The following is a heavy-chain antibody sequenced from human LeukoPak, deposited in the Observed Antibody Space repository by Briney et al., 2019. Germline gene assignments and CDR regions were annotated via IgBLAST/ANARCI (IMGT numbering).Heavy chain of an antibody. CDR2: ILYDGSIK. D-gene: IGHD6-13*01. J-gene: IGHJ4*02. Sequence: TGRSLRLSCAASGFVFSNYVLHWVRQAPGKGLEWVAVILYDGSIKYYADSVKGRFTISRDNSKNTLYLHMDSLRAEDTALYLCVKDFSGSPEYRSSRPDYWGQGTLVTVSS. CDR3: VKDFSGSPEYRSSRPDY. CDR1: GFVFSNYV. V-gene: IGHV3-30*18.